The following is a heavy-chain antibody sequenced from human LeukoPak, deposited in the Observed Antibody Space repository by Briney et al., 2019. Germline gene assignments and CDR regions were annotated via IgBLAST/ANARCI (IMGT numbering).Heavy chain of an antibody. J-gene: IGHJ4*02. CDR1: GGTFSSYA. D-gene: IGHD5-18*01. CDR3: ARDLYSYGPTYYYFDY. CDR2: ISAYNGNT. V-gene: IGHV1-18*01. Sequence: GASVKVSCKASGGTFSSYAIGWVRQAPGQGLEWMGWISAYNGNTNYAQKLQGRVTMTTDTSTSTAYMELRSLRSDDTAVYYCARDLYSYGPTYYYFDYWGQGTLVTVSS.